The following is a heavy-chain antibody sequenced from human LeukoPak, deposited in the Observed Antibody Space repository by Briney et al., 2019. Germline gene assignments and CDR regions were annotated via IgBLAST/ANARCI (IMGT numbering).Heavy chain of an antibody. CDR3: ARDRPHYDSLTGYPAD. CDR1: GFTVSSNY. J-gene: IGHJ4*02. D-gene: IGHD3-9*01. CDR2: IYSGGSS. Sequence: GGSLRLSCADSGFTVSSNYMRWVRQAPGKGLEWVSVIYSGGSSHYADSVKGRFTISRDNSKNTLYLQMNSLRDEDTAVYYCARDRPHYDSLTGYPADWGQGTLVTVSS. V-gene: IGHV3-66*01.